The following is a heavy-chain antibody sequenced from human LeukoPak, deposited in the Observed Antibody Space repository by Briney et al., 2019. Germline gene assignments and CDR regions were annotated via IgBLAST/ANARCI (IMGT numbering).Heavy chain of an antibody. CDR3: AKGVGYCSGGSCQQFDY. Sequence: GGSLRLSCAASGFTFSGYGMSWVRQAPGKGLKWVSAISGSGGSTYYADSVKGRITISRDNSKNTLYLQMNSLRAEDTAVYYCAKGVGYCSGGSCQQFDYWGQGTLVTVSS. V-gene: IGHV3-23*01. CDR2: ISGSGGST. J-gene: IGHJ4*02. D-gene: IGHD2-15*01. CDR1: GFTFSGYG.